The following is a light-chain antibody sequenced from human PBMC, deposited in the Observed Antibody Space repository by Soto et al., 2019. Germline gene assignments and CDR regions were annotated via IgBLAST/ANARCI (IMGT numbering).Light chain of an antibody. CDR2: GAS. CDR3: QQCDNWPRT. Sequence: EIVMTQSPATLSVSPGERVTLSCRASQSVGNNLAWYQQKTGQVPRLLIHGASTRATGIPARFSGSGSGTDFTLTISSLQSEDFAVYYCQQCDNWPRTFGQGTKLEIK. V-gene: IGKV3-15*01. J-gene: IGKJ2*01. CDR1: QSVGNN.